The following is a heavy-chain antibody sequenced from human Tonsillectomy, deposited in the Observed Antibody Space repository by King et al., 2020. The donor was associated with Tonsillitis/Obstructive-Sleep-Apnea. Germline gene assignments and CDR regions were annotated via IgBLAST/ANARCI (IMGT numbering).Heavy chain of an antibody. Sequence: QMQLQESGPGLVKPSETLSLTCTVSGGSVSDSSHYWSWIRQPPGKRLEWIGYIFYSGNTNYNPSLKSRVTMSVDTSKNQFSLKLSSVTAADTAVYYCARESGSTGDEGAXDXXGQGTTVTVSS. CDR2: IFYSGNT. D-gene: IGHD7-27*01. J-gene: IGHJ3*01. CDR1: GGSVSDSSHY. V-gene: IGHV4-61*01. CDR3: ARESGSTGDEGAXDX.